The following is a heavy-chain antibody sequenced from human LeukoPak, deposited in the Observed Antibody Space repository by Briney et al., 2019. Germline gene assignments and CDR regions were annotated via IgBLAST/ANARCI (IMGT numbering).Heavy chain of an antibody. J-gene: IGHJ3*02. D-gene: IGHD2-8*01. V-gene: IGHV3-15*01. CDR3: ARQAGYRTISRPYAGAFDI. CDR2: IKSKTDGGTT. CDR1: GFTFSNAW. Sequence: GGSLRLSCAASGFTFSNAWMSWVRQAPGKGLEWVGRIKSKTDGGTTDYAAPVKGRFTISRDDSKNTLYLQMDSLKTEDTAVYYCARQAGYRTISRPYAGAFDIWGQGTMVTVSS.